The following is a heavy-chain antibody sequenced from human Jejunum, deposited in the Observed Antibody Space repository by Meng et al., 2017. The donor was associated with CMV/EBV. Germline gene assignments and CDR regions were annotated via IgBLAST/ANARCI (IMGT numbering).Heavy chain of an antibody. Sequence: CKASGSTFSHSGTSWVRQAPGQGLEWMGNIIPVFDKTNYAQKFQGRVTITADRSTNTAYMELSSLRSDDTAIYYCAGGLGGTIDYWGQGTLGTVSS. J-gene: IGHJ4*02. CDR1: GSTFSHSG. V-gene: IGHV1-69*04. CDR2: IIPVFDKT. CDR3: AGGLGGTIDY. D-gene: IGHD1-26*01.